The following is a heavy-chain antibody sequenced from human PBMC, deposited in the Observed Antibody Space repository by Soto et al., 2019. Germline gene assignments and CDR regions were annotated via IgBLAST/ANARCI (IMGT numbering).Heavy chain of an antibody. V-gene: IGHV4-34*01. CDR2: MSHSGGT. Sequence: QVQLQQWGAGLLKPSETLSLTCAVYGGFVSSGSYYWSWIRQPPGKGLEWIGEMSHSGGTHFNPSLKSRVTISVDTSKHQFSLKASSVTAAATALYYCARAGRGPAPTVVDAFDIWGPGTMVTVSS. CDR3: ARAGRGPAPTVVDAFDI. J-gene: IGHJ3*02. CDR1: GGFVSSGSYY. D-gene: IGHD3-10*01.